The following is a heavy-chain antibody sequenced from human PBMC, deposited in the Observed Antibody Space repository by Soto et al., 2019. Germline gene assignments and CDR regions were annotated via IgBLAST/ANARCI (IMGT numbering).Heavy chain of an antibody. D-gene: IGHD6-13*01. Sequence: EVQLVESGGGLVQPGGSLRLSCAASGFTFSSYEMNWVRQAPGKGLEWVSYISSSGSTIYYADSVKGRFTISRDNAKNSLYLQMNSLRAEDTAVSYCARDSSSWYRDYFDYWGQGTLVTVSS. CDR1: GFTFSSYE. CDR3: ARDSSSWYRDYFDY. V-gene: IGHV3-48*03. CDR2: ISSSGSTI. J-gene: IGHJ4*02.